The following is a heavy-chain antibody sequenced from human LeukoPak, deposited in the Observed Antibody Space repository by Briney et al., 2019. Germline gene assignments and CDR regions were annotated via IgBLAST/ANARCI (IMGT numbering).Heavy chain of an antibody. V-gene: IGHV4-61*02. Sequence: SETLSLTCTVYGGSISSGSYYWSWIRQPAGKGLEWIGRIYTSGSTNYNPSLKSRVTISVDTSKNQFSLKLSSVTAADTAVYYCAKGAYDSSGNDAFDIWGQGTMVTVS. CDR1: GGSISSGSYY. CDR2: IYTSGST. CDR3: AKGAYDSSGNDAFDI. D-gene: IGHD3-22*01. J-gene: IGHJ3*02.